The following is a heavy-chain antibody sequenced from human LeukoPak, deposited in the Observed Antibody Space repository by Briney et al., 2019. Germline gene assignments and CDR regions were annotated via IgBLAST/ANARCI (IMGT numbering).Heavy chain of an antibody. Sequence: SETLSLTCTVSGGSISSYYWSWIRQPPGKGLEWIGYIYYSGSTNYNPSLKSRVTISVDTSKNQFSLKLSSVTAADTAVYYCARDILTGYYSGWFDPWGQGTLGTVSS. V-gene: IGHV4-59*01. D-gene: IGHD3-9*01. J-gene: IGHJ5*02. CDR2: IYYSGST. CDR1: GGSISSYY. CDR3: ARDILTGYYSGWFDP.